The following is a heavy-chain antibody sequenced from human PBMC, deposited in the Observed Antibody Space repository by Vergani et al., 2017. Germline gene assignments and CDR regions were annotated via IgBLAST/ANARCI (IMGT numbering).Heavy chain of an antibody. J-gene: IGHJ4*02. V-gene: IGHV4-39*02. Sequence: QLQLQQSGPGLVKPSETLFLTCTVSADSISSGSYYWGWIRQPPGKSLEWIGSIYYSGLTYYNPSLKSRVAISVDTSKNQFSLKLSSVTAADTAVYYCARDFGGYEGFDYWGQGTLVTVSS. CDR2: IYYSGLT. CDR3: ARDFGGYEGFDY. D-gene: IGHD5-12*01. CDR1: ADSISSGSYY.